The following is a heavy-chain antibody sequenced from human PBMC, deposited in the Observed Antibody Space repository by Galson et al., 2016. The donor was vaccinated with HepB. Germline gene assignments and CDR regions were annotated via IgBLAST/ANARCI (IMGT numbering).Heavy chain of an antibody. J-gene: IGHJ4*02. CDR1: GDSVSSKSAA. Sequence: CAISGDSVSSKSAAWNWIRHSPSRGFEWLGRTYHTSNWYSDYAVSVKGRITINPDTSKNQFSLQLSSVTPEDTAVYYCARGHLVVPFSFYFDYWGQGSLVTVSS. V-gene: IGHV6-1*01. CDR3: ARGHLVVPFSFYFDY. D-gene: IGHD2-15*01. CDR2: TYHTSNWYS.